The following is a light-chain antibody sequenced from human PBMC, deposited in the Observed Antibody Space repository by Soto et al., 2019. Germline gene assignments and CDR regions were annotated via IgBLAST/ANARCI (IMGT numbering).Light chain of an antibody. CDR3: QQYGSSPPYT. CDR2: GSS. CDR1: QSVSGNY. J-gene: IGKJ2*01. Sequence: EIVLTQSPGTLSLSPGERATLSCRASQSVSGNYLAWYQHKPGQSPMLLIYGSSDRANGIPHRCSGSGSGTEFTLAITRVEPEDFAVYYCQQYGSSPPYTFGQGTKLEIK. V-gene: IGKV3-20*01.